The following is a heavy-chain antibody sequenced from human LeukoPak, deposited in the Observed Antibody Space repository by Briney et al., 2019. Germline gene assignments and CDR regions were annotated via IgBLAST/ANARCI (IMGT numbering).Heavy chain of an antibody. CDR3: AKEYCSSSRCYYYYMDV. J-gene: IGHJ6*03. V-gene: IGHV3-23*01. Sequence: GGSLRLSCAASGFTFSSYAMSWVRQAPGKGLEWVSAISGSGGSTYYADSVKGRFTISRDNSKNTLYLRMNGLRAEDTAIYYCAKEYCSSSRCYYYYMDVWGKGTTVTVSS. CDR1: GFTFSSYA. CDR2: ISGSGGST. D-gene: IGHD2-2*01.